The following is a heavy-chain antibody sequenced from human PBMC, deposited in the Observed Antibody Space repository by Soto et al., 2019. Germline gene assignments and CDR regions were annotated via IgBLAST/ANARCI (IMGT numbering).Heavy chain of an antibody. D-gene: IGHD3-9*01. CDR2: IYWDDDK. Sequence: SGPTLVNPTQTLTLTCTFSGFSLSTSGVGVGWIRQPPGKALEWLALIYWDDDKRYSPSLKSRLTITKDTSKNQVVLTMTNMDPVDTATYYCAHSRTRGRLRYSLVPRDAFDIWGQGTMVTVSS. CDR1: GFSLSTSGVG. V-gene: IGHV2-5*02. CDR3: AHSRTRGRLRYSLVPRDAFDI. J-gene: IGHJ3*02.